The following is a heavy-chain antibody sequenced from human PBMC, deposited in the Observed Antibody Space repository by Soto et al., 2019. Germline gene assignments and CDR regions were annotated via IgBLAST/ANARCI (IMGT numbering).Heavy chain of an antibody. Sequence: GGSLRLSCAASGFTFSSYSMNWVRQAPGKGLEWVSSISSSSSYIYYADSVKGRFTISRDNAKNSLYLQMNSLRAEDTAVYYCARANDYGDRAFDYWGQGTLVTVSS. CDR1: GFTFSSYS. CDR3: ARANDYGDRAFDY. V-gene: IGHV3-21*01. J-gene: IGHJ4*02. D-gene: IGHD4-17*01. CDR2: ISSSSSYI.